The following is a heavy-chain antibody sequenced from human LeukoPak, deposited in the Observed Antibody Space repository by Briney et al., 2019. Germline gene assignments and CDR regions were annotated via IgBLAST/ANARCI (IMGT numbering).Heavy chain of an antibody. CDR1: GFTFSGYS. J-gene: IGHJ4*02. D-gene: IGHD2/OR15-2a*01. V-gene: IGHV3-21*01. CDR3: ARASTYFGAIDY. Sequence: GGSLRLSCAASGFTFSGYSMNWVRQAPGKGLEWVSSISSSSSYIYYADSVKGRFTISRDNAKNSLYLQMNSLRAEDTAVYYCARASTYFGAIDYWGQGTLVTVSS. CDR2: ISSSSSYI.